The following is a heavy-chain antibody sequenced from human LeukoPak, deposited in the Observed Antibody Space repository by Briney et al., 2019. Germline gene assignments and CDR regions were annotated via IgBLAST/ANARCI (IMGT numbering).Heavy chain of an antibody. CDR1: GGSITSAGYS. V-gene: IGHV4-61*02. CDR2: IYSSGRT. CDR3: ARGYCTSTSCSENRYYFDS. D-gene: IGHD2-2*01. Sequence: SQTLSLTCTVSGGSITSAGYSWGWIRQPAGKGLEWIGRIYSSGRTNSNPSLKSRITISVDTSKNQFSLKLSSVTAADTAVYYCARGYCTSTSCSENRYYFDSWGQGTLVTVSS. J-gene: IGHJ4*02.